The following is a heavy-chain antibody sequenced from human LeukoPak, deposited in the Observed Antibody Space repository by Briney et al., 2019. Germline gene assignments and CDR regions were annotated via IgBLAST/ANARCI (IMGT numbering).Heavy chain of an antibody. CDR3: ARHYCSGDNCYYFDY. CDR1: GGSISSYY. Sequence: KPSETLSLTCTVSGGSISSYYWSWIRQPPGKGLEWIGYIYYSGSTNYNPSLKSRVTISVDTSKNQFSLKLSSVTAADTAVYYCARHYCSGDNCYYFDYWGQGALVTVSS. V-gene: IGHV4-59*01. D-gene: IGHD2-15*01. CDR2: IYYSGST. J-gene: IGHJ4*02.